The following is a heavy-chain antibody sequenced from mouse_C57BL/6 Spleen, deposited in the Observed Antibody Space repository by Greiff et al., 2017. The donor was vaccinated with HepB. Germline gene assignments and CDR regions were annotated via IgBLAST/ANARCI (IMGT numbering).Heavy chain of an antibody. CDR3: ARALYYVNFSYWYFDV. CDR1: GYTFTSYW. J-gene: IGHJ1*03. D-gene: IGHD2-1*01. V-gene: IGHV1-55*01. Sequence: VQLQQSGAELVKPGASVKMSCKASGYTFTSYWITWVKQRPGQGLEWIGDIYPGSGSTNYNEKFKSKATLTVDTSSSTAYMQLSSLTSEDSAVYNCARALYYVNFSYWYFDVWGTGTTVTV. CDR2: IYPGSGST.